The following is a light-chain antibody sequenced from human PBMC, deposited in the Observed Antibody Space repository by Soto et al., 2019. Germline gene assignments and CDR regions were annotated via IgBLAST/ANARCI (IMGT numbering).Light chain of an antibody. J-gene: IGLJ1*01. CDR2: GVT. CDR1: SSDIGAHDD. Sequence: QSVLTQPASVSGSPGQSITISCTGTSSDIGAHDDVSWYQQHPGKVPKLLIYGVTDRPSGISNRFSGSKSVNVASLTISGLQSEDEADYYCCSYTSDLTPYVFGTGTKVTVL. CDR3: CSYTSDLTPYV. V-gene: IGLV2-14*03.